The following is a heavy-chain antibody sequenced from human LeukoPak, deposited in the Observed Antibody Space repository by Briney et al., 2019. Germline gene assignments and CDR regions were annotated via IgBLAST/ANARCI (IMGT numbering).Heavy chain of an antibody. CDR1: GYSFINYY. D-gene: IGHD1-1*01. CDR2: IKPRDGST. V-gene: IGHV1-46*01. J-gene: IGHJ4*02. Sequence: ASVKVSCKASGYSFINYYIHWVRQAPGQGPEWVGIIKPRDGSTAYAQKFQGRVSMTRDTSTSTVYMELSSLESDDTALYYCARHSLPGTTPFDYWGQGSLVTVSS. CDR3: ARHSLPGTTPFDY.